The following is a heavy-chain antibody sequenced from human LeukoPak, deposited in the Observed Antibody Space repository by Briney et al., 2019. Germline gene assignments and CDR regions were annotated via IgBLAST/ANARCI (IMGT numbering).Heavy chain of an antibody. J-gene: IGHJ5*02. D-gene: IGHD5-18*01. CDR3: ARESGYSYGRPYNNWFDP. V-gene: IGHV3-21*01. CDR2: ISSSSSYI. Sequence: GGSLRLSCAASGFSFSSYGMNWVRQAPGKGLEWVSSISSSSSYIYYADSVKGRFTISRDNAKNSLYLQMNSLRAEDTAVYYCARESGYSYGRPYNNWFDPWGQGTLVTVSS. CDR1: GFSFSSYG.